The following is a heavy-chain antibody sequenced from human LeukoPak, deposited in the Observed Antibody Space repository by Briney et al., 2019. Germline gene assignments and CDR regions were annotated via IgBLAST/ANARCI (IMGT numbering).Heavy chain of an antibody. V-gene: IGHV1-2*02. CDR3: AKDPFPVAPNIIYHSYYMDV. J-gene: IGHJ6*03. Sequence: ASVKVSCKASVYTFTGYYIHWVRQPPGHGLEWMGWINPNNCGTKYAQKFQGRVTMTRDMSISTAYMELSRLRSDDTAVYYCAKDPFPVAPNIIYHSYYMDVWGKGTTVIVSS. CDR2: INPNNCGT. CDR1: VYTFTGYY. D-gene: IGHD3-10*01.